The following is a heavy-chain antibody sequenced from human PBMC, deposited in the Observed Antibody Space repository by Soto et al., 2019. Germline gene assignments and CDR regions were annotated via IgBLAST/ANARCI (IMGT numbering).Heavy chain of an antibody. CDR2: FYYSGST. CDR1: GASVSSGDYY. V-gene: IGHV4-30-4*01. J-gene: IGHJ4*02. Sequence: QVQLQESGPGLVKPSQTLSLTCSVSGASVSSGDYYWSWIRQPPGKGLEWIGCFYYSGSTYYNPSLKSRVTISVDTSKNQFSLKLSSVTAADTAVYYCARVSGYSSSCPKRNLDYWGQGTLVTVSS. D-gene: IGHD6-13*01. CDR3: ARVSGYSSSCPKRNLDY.